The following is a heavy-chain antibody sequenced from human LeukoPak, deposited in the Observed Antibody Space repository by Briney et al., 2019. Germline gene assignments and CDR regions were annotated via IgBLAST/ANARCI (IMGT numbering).Heavy chain of an antibody. CDR1: GGSISSYY. D-gene: IGHD2-15*01. CDR3: AREVCSGGSCYGWFDP. V-gene: IGHV4-59*01. Sequence: SEILSLTCTVSGGSISSYYWSWIRQPPGKGLEWIGYIYYSGTTNYNPSLKSRVTISVDTSKNQFSLKLSSVTAADTAVYYCAREVCSGGSCYGWFDPWGQGTLVTVSS. CDR2: IYYSGTT. J-gene: IGHJ5*02.